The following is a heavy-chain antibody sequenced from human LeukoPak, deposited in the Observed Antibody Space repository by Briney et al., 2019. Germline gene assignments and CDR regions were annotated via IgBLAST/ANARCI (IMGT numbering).Heavy chain of an antibody. CDR2: IYTSGST. CDR1: GGSISSYY. CDR3: ARHHIVVVPAAMYYYYYMDV. J-gene: IGHJ6*03. V-gene: IGHV4-4*07. Sequence: SETLSLTCTVSGGSISSYYWSWIRQPAGKGLEWIGRIYTSGSTNYNPSLKSRVTMSVDTSKNQFSLKLSSVTAADTAVYYCARHHIVVVPAAMYYYYYMDVWGKGTTVTISS. D-gene: IGHD2-2*01.